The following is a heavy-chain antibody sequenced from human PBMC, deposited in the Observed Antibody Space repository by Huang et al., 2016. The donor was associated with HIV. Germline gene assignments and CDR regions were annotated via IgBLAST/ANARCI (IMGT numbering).Heavy chain of an antibody. V-gene: IGHV4-34*01. Sequence: QVQLQQWGAGLLKPSETLSLTCAVYGGSVSGHYWSWIRQPPGKGLEWIAEINDNGYTNYKPSLKSRVTISVHTSRNQFSLKLNSVTAADAAVYYCARASWYEPRSWYFGLWGRGTLVTVSS. CDR3: ARASWYEPRSWYFGL. D-gene: IGHD6-13*01. CDR1: GGSVSGHY. J-gene: IGHJ2*01. CDR2: INDNGYT.